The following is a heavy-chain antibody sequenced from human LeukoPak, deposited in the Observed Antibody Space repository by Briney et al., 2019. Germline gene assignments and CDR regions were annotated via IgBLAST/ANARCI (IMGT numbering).Heavy chain of an antibody. CDR1: GGSISSYY. Sequence: PSETLSLTCTVSGGSISSYYWSWIRQPPRKGLEWIGYIYYSGSTNYNPSLKSRVTISVDTSKNQFSLKLSSVTAADTAVYYCARGRVGCSSTSCYHFDYWGQGTLVTVSS. V-gene: IGHV4-59*01. D-gene: IGHD2-2*01. J-gene: IGHJ4*02. CDR3: ARGRVGCSSTSCYHFDY. CDR2: IYYSGST.